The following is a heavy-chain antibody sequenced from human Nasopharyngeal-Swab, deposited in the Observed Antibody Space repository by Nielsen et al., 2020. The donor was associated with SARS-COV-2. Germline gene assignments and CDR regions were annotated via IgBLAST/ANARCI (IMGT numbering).Heavy chain of an antibody. V-gene: IGHV3-74*01. J-gene: IGHJ6*02. CDR2: INSDGSST. D-gene: IGHD3-22*01. CDR3: ARDRQYYDSSGPPTYGMDV. CDR1: GFTFSSYW. Sequence: GESLKISCAASGFTFSSYWMHWVRQAPGTGLVWVSRINSDGSSTSYADSVKGRFTISRDNAKNTLYLQMNSLRAEDTAVYYCARDRQYYDSSGPPTYGMDVWGQGTTVTVSS.